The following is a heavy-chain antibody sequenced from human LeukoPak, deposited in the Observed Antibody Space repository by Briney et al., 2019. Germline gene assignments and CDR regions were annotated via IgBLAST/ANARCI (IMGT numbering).Heavy chain of an antibody. J-gene: IGHJ4*02. CDR2: TNPNSGGT. D-gene: IGHD3-22*01. V-gene: IGHV1-2*06. CDR3: ARGDDSSGPTPDY. Sequence: GASVKVSCKASGYTFSGNYMHWVRQAPGQGLEWMGRTNPNSGGTNYVQKFQGRVTMTRDTSISTAYMELSRLRSDDTAVYYCARGDDSSGPTPDYWGQGTLVTVSS. CDR1: GYTFSGNY.